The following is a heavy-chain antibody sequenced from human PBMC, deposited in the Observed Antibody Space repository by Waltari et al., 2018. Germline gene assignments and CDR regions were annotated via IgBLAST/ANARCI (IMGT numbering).Heavy chain of an antibody. CDR1: GFTFSSYS. J-gene: IGHJ5*02. V-gene: IGHV3-21*01. CDR2: ISSSMSDI. CDR3: ARDLGGLAARGWFDP. Sequence: EVQLVESGGGLVKPGGSLRLSCAASGFTFSSYSMNWVRQAPGKGLEWVSSISSSMSDIYYADSVKGRFTISRDNAKNSLYLQMNSLRAEDTAVYYCARDLGGLAARGWFDPWGQGTLVTVSS. D-gene: IGHD3-16*01.